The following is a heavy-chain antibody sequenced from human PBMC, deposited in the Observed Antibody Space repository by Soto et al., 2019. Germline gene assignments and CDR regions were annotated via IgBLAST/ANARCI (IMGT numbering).Heavy chain of an antibody. J-gene: IGHJ4*02. CDR1: GFTLSSYG. D-gene: IGHD3-10*01. V-gene: IGHV3-23*01. Sequence: GGSLRLSCAASGFTLSSYGMSWVRQAPGKGLEWVSAISGSGGSTYYADSVKGRFTISRDNSKNTLYLQMNSLRAEDTAVYYCAKGAYYHGSGSYFPFDYWGQGTLVTVSS. CDR2: ISGSGGST. CDR3: AKGAYYHGSGSYFPFDY.